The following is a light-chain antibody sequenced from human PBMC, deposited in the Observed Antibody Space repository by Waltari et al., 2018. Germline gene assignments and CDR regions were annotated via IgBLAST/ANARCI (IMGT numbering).Light chain of an antibody. CDR1: QSISSY. Sequence: DIQMTQSPSSLSASVGDRVTITCRASQSISSYLNWYQQKPGKAPKLLIYAASSLQSGVPSRFSSSASGTDFTLTISSLQPEDFATYYCQQSYSTPAFGQGTKVEIK. V-gene: IGKV1-39*01. CDR3: QQSYSTPA. CDR2: AAS. J-gene: IGKJ1*01.